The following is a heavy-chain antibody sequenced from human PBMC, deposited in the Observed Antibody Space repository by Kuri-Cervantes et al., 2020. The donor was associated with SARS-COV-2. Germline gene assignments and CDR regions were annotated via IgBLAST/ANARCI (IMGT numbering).Heavy chain of an antibody. CDR3: ARISAVPAAKRTYYFDY. J-gene: IGHJ4*02. V-gene: IGHV4-34*01. Sequence: GSLRLSCAVYGGSLSGYYWSWIRQPPGKGLEWIGEINHSGSTNYNPSLKSRVTISVDTSKNQFSLKLSSVTAADTAVYYCARISAVPAAKRTYYFDYWGQGTLVTVSS. CDR1: GGSLSGYY. D-gene: IGHD2-2*01. CDR2: INHSGST.